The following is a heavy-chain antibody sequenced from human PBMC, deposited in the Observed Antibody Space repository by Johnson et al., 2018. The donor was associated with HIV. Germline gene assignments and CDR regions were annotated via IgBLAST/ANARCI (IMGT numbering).Heavy chain of an antibody. J-gene: IGHJ3*02. V-gene: IGHV3-30*03. CDR1: GFTFSSYG. D-gene: IGHD2-2*01. CDR3: AREGGDCSSTSCYQDAFDI. CDR2: ISYDGSNK. Sequence: QVQLVESGGGVVQPGRSLRLSCAASGFTFSSYGMHWVRQAPGKGLEWVAVISYDGSNKYYADSVKGRFTISRDNSKNTLYLQMNSLRAEDTAVYYCAREGGDCSSTSCYQDAFDIWGQVTMVTVSS.